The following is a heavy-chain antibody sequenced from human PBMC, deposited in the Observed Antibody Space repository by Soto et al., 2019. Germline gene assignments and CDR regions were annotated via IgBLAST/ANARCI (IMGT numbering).Heavy chain of an antibody. D-gene: IGHD6-13*01. Sequence: SETLSLTCTVSGGSISSSSYYWGWIRQPPGKGLEWIGSIYYSGSTYYNPSLKSRVTISVDTSKNQFSLKLSSVTAADTAVYYCATREGSMQQLDQYNWFDPWGQGTLVTVSS. CDR2: IYYSGST. CDR3: ATREGSMQQLDQYNWFDP. CDR1: GGSISSSSYY. V-gene: IGHV4-39*01. J-gene: IGHJ5*02.